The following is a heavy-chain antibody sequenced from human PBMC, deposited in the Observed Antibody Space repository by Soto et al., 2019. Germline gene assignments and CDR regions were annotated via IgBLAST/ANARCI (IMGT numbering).Heavy chain of an antibody. CDR3: ARLRASSWYMGGYLDY. CDR1: GFTFSDYY. J-gene: IGHJ4*02. Sequence: SLRLSCAASGFTFSDYYMSWIRQAPGKGLEWVSYIVSSSAYTNYADSVKGRFTISRDNAKNSLYLEMNSLRAEDTAVYYCARLRASSWYMGGYLDYCGQGTLVTVSS. D-gene: IGHD6-13*01. V-gene: IGHV3-11*06. CDR2: IVSSSAYT.